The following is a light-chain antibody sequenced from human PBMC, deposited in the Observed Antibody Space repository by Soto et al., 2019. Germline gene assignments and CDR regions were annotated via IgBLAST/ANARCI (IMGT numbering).Light chain of an antibody. CDR3: QHYGGVWK. CDR1: QSISNR. Sequence: DIQMPQSPSTLPASVGDRVTITCRASQSISNRLAWYQQKPGKAPKVPIYDASSLESGVPSRFSGSGSATEFILTVSRLQPDDFAEYHCQHYGGVWKFGQGTKVEIK. CDR2: DAS. J-gene: IGKJ1*01. V-gene: IGKV1-5*01.